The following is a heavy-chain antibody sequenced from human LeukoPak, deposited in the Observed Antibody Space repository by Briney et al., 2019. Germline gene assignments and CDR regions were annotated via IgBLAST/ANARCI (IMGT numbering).Heavy chain of an antibody. D-gene: IGHD2-2*01. CDR2: ISQSGSI. CDR1: GGSFSEYY. Sequence: SETLSLTCAVYGGSFSEYYWSWIRQSPGKGLEWIAEISQSGSINYNPSLKSRVTISVDASKKQFSLKMSSVTAADTAMHYCARVPTGRNVVAAAARMGWNGAFDIWGQGTMVTVSS. CDR3: ARVPTGRNVVAAAARMGWNGAFDI. J-gene: IGHJ3*02. V-gene: IGHV4-34*01.